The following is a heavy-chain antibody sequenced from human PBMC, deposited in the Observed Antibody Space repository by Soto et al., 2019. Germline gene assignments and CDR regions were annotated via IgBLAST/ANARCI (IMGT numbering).Heavy chain of an antibody. CDR2: IIPIFGTA. Sequence: ASVKVSCKASGGTFSSYAISWVRQAPGQGLEWMGGIIPIFGTANYAQKFQGRVTITADESTSTAYMELSSLRSEDTAVYYCARDRSSSSWYGGPTYYYGMDVWGQGTTVTVSS. CDR3: ARDRSSSSWYGGPTYYYGMDV. J-gene: IGHJ6*02. V-gene: IGHV1-69*13. D-gene: IGHD6-13*01. CDR1: GGTFSSYA.